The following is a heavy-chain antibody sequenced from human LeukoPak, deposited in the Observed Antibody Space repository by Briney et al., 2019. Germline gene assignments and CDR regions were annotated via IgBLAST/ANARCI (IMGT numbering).Heavy chain of an antibody. CDR1: GFTFSSYS. CDR2: ISSSSSYI. D-gene: IGHD6-19*01. V-gene: IGHV3-21*01. Sequence: GGSLRLSCAASGFTFSSYSMNWVRQAPGKRLEWVSSISSSSSYIYYADSVKGRFTISRDNAKNSLYLQMNSLRAEDTAVYCCARAAVAGPFDYWGQGTLVTVSS. J-gene: IGHJ4*02. CDR3: ARAAVAGPFDY.